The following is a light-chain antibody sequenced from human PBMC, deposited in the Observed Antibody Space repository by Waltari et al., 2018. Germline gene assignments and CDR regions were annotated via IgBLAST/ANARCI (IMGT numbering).Light chain of an antibody. CDR3: SSDAGSNNYVI. CDR2: EVS. CDR1: SSDVGASNY. Sequence: QSALTQPPSASGSLGQSVTISCTGTSSDVGASNYVSWYQQNPGKAPKLMIFEVSKRPSGGPDRFSGSRSGNTASLTVSGLQAEDEADYDCSSDAGSNNYVILGGGTKLTVL. J-gene: IGLJ2*01. V-gene: IGLV2-8*01.